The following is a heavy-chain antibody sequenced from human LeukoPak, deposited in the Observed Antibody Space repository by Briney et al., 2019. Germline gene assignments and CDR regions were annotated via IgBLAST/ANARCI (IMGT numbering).Heavy chain of an antibody. V-gene: IGHV1-18*01. Sequence: GASVKGSCKASGYTFSSYGISWVRQAPGQGLECMGLISAYNGNTNYSQKRHGRCTMTTDKSTRTAYMELRRLRYDETAVYYCAREETYDSSGYYSWGQGTLVTVYS. J-gene: IGHJ4*02. CDR1: GYTFSSYG. D-gene: IGHD3-22*01. CDR2: ISAYNGNT. CDR3: AREETYDSSGYYS.